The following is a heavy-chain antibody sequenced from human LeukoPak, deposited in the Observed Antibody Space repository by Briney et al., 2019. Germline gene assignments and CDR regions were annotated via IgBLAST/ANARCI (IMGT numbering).Heavy chain of an antibody. D-gene: IGHD1-26*01. V-gene: IGHV3-23*01. Sequence: GGSLRLSCAASGFTFSSYAMSWVRQAPGKGLEWVSTISGSGSSTYYTDSVKGRFTISRDNSKNTLYLQMTSLRAEDTAVYYCAKSPSRSLTVDWFDPWGQGTLVTVSS. CDR3: AKSPSRSLTVDWFDP. J-gene: IGHJ5*02. CDR2: ISGSGSST. CDR1: GFTFSSYA.